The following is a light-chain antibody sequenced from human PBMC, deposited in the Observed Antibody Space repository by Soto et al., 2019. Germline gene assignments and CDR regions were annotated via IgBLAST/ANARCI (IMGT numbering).Light chain of an antibody. V-gene: IGKV1-5*01. CDR1: QSIGSW. CDR2: DAS. J-gene: IGKJ1*01. CDR3: QHYKSDYWT. Sequence: DIQMTQSPSTLSASVGDRVTITCRASQSIGSWLAWYQQISGRAPNLLISDASSLQSGVPSRFSGSGSGTEFTVTISSLQPDDFATYYCQHYKSDYWTLGKG.